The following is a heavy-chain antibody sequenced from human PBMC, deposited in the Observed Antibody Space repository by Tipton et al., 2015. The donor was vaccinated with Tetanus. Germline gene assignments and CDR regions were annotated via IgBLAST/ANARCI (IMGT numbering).Heavy chain of an antibody. CDR2: VSDSGST. CDR3: ARATPSGSYFVRYYSMDV. V-gene: IGHV4-30-4*01. Sequence: LRLSCTISGDSMSGEFDYWSWIRHLPGKGLEWIGYVSDSGSTYSNPSLRSRIIISVDTSKNQFSLILSSVTAADTAVYYCARATPSGSYFVRYYSMDVWGQGTTVVVSS. D-gene: IGHD3-22*01. J-gene: IGHJ6*02. CDR1: GDSMSGEFDY.